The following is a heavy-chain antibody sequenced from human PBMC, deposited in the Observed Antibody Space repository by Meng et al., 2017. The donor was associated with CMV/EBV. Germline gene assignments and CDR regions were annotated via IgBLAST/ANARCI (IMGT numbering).Heavy chain of an antibody. CDR3: AERGGGY. CDR1: GVSIRTHS. D-gene: IGHD1-1*01. Sequence: QVHLQQSGPVLVKPSETLALTCRVSGVSIRTHSGCWVRQTPGKGLEWIASIHYTGRADYSPSLKSRLTISVDTSDSQLSLKLSSVTPADTAMYYCAERGGGYWGQGILVTVSS. J-gene: IGHJ4*02. CDR2: IHYTGRA. V-gene: IGHV4-59*11.